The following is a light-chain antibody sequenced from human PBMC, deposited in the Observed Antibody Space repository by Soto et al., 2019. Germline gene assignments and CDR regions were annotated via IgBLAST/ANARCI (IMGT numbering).Light chain of an antibody. CDR2: GAS. J-gene: IGKJ2*01. CDR1: QGVGIT. V-gene: IGKV3-15*01. CDR3: QQYGYSPVMYT. Sequence: EIVLTQSPATLSVSPGEGATLSCRASQGVGITLAWYQQKPGQTPRLLIYGASTRATGVPARFSGSGSGTDFILTINSLQSEDFAVYYCQQYGYSPVMYTFGQGTKLEIK.